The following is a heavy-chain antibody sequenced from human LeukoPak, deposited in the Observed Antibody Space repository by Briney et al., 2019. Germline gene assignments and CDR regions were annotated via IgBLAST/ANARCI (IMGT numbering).Heavy chain of an antibody. CDR1: GGSFSGYY. V-gene: IGHV4-34*01. Sequence: NPSETLSLTCAVYGGSFSGYYWSWIRQPPGKGLEWIGEINHSGSTNYNPSLKSRVTISVDTSKNQFSLKLSSVTAADTAVYYCARRTTFITMVRGKGTPTPEFDYWGQGTLVTVSS. CDR3: ARRTTFITMVRGKGTPTPEFDY. CDR2: INHSGST. J-gene: IGHJ4*02. D-gene: IGHD3-10*01.